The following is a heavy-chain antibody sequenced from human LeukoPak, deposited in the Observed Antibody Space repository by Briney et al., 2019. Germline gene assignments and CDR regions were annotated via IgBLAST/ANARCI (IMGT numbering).Heavy chain of an antibody. CDR2: IKQDGSEK. Sequence: GGSLRLSCAASGFTFSSYWMSWVRQAPGKGLEWVANIKQDGSEKYYVDSVKGRFTIPRDNAKNSLYLQMNSLRAEDTAVYYCARMSDDYGENFDYWGQGTLVTVSS. CDR1: GFTFSSYW. V-gene: IGHV3-7*01. D-gene: IGHD4-17*01. CDR3: ARMSDDYGENFDY. J-gene: IGHJ4*02.